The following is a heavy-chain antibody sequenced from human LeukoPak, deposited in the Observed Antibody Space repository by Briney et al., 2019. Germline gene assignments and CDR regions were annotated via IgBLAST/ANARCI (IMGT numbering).Heavy chain of an antibody. D-gene: IGHD5-12*01. CDR1: GFTFSNYG. Sequence: PGRSLRLSCAASGFTFSNYGMHWVRQAPGKGLEWLAVVWYDDAVKNYADSVKGRFTISRDNSKNTLFLQMNNLSAEDTAVYYCANQPGYSGYEIISWYYFDFWGQGTLVTVSS. J-gene: IGHJ4*02. CDR2: VWYDDAVK. V-gene: IGHV3-33*06. CDR3: ANQPGYSGYEIISWYYFDF.